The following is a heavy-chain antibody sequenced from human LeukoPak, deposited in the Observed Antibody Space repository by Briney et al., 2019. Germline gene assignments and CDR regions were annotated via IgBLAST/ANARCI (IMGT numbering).Heavy chain of an antibody. CDR2: ISSGNST. CDR3: AKRLGLHQWLNLAFDY. CDR1: KFTFTSYA. J-gene: IGHJ4*02. V-gene: IGHV3-23*05. D-gene: IGHD5-12*01. Sequence: PGGSLRLSCAASKFTFTSYAMTWVRQAPGKGLEWVSTISSGNSTYYADSVKGRFTISRDNSKNTLYLQMNSLRAEDTAVYYCAKRLGLHQWLNLAFDYWGQGTLVTVSS.